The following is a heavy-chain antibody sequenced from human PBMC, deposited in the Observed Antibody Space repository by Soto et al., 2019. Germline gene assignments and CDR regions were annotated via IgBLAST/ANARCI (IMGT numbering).Heavy chain of an antibody. CDR2: TSYDGSDK. CDR3: ARWGTTGGLDV. J-gene: IGHJ1*01. CDR1: GFTFRSYV. D-gene: IGHD3-16*01. V-gene: IGHV3-30*19. Sequence: QVQLVESGGGVVQPGTSLRVSCVGSGFTFRSYVIHWVRQAPGKGLEWVALTSYDGSDKYYDDSVRGRFTISRDNSRNTVDLQRDSLSLEDTALYYCARWGTTGGLDVWGQGTLVSVSS.